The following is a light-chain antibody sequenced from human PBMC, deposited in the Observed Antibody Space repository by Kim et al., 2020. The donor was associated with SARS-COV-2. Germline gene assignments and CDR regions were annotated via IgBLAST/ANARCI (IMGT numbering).Light chain of an antibody. CDR3: NSRDSSGNQVV. CDR2: GKN. CDR1: SLRSYY. J-gene: IGLJ2*01. V-gene: IGLV3-19*01. Sequence: SSELTQDPAVSVALGQTVRITCQGDSLRSYYASWYQQKPGQAPVLVIYGKNNRPSGIPDRFSGSSSGNTASLTITGAQAEDEADYYCNSRDSSGNQVVFGGGTHLTVL.